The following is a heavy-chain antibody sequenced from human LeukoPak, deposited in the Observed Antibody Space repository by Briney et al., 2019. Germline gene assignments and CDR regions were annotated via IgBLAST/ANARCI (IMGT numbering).Heavy chain of an antibody. J-gene: IGHJ4*02. CDR3: ARSGGLQKFDY. CDR2: ISYDGNTI. Sequence: GGSLRLSCAASEFTFSNYALHWVRQAPGKGLQWVAVISYDGNTIHYADSVKGRFISRDTSKNTLYLQMNSLRAEDTAVYYCARSGGLQKFDYWGQGTLVTVSS. D-gene: IGHD4-11*01. CDR1: EFTFSNYA. V-gene: IGHV3-30-3*01.